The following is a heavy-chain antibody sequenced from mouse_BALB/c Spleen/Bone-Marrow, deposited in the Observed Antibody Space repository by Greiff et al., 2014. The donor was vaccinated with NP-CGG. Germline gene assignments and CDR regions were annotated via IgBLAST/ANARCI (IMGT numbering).Heavy chain of an antibody. J-gene: IGHJ3*01. CDR3: ARYAAATYWFAY. Sequence: VQLQQSGAELVKPGASVKLSCKASGYTFTSYWMHWVKQRPGQGLEWIGEINPCNGRTNYNEKFKSKATLTVDKSSSTAYMQLSSLTSKDSAVYYGARYAAATYWFAYWGQGTLVTVSA. CDR1: GYTFTSYW. V-gene: IGHV1S81*02. D-gene: IGHD1-2*01. CDR2: INPCNGRT.